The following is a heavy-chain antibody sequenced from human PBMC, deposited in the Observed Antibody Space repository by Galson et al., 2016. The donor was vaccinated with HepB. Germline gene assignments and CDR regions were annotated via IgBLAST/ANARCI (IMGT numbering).Heavy chain of an antibody. J-gene: IGHJ4*02. CDR2: IKPSGGNT. Sequence: SVKVSCKASGYTFNTYNMHWVRQAPGQGLEWMGIIKPSGGNTIYAQMFQDRITMTRDTSTSTVYMELISLRSEDTAVYYCARELDHSFYFDYWGQGTLLIVSS. CDR3: ARELDHSFYFDY. V-gene: IGHV1-46*02. CDR1: GYTFNTYN. D-gene: IGHD1-14*01.